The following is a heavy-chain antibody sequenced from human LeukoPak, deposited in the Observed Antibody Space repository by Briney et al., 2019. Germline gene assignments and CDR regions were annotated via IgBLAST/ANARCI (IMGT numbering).Heavy chain of an antibody. CDR2: IYYSGST. V-gene: IGHV4-4*02. CDR3: ARDPMTTPLDF. J-gene: IGHJ4*02. Sequence: SGTLSLTRAVSGGSISSSNWWSWVRQPPGKGLEWIGYIYYSGSTNYNPSLKSRVTISVDTSKNQFSLKLSSVTAADTAVYYCARDPMTTPLDFWGQGTLVTVSS. CDR1: GGSISSSNW. D-gene: IGHD4-11*01.